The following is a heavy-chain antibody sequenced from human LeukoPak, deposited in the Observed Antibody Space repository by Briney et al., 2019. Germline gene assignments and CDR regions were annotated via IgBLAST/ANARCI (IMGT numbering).Heavy chain of an antibody. D-gene: IGHD3-22*01. CDR1: GGSISSYY. Sequence: SETLSLTCVVSGGSISSYYWSWIRQPPGKGLEWIGYIYYSGSTNYNPSLKSRVTISVDTSKSQFSLKLSSVTAADTAVYYCARFPSYYDSSPFDYWGQGTLVTVSS. CDR3: ARFPSYYDSSPFDY. V-gene: IGHV4-59*08. J-gene: IGHJ4*02. CDR2: IYYSGST.